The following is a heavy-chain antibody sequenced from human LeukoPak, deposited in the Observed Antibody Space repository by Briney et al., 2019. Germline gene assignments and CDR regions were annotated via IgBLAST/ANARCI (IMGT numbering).Heavy chain of an antibody. CDR2: IRFDGSNK. CDR1: EFTFGFYG. Sequence: PGGSLRLSCAASEFTFGFYGMHWVRQAPGEGLEWVAFIRFDGSNKYYADSVKGRFTISRDNSRNTLYLQMNSLRVEDTAVYYCAKDRRDADYEFYFDYWGQGTLVTVSS. V-gene: IGHV3-30*02. J-gene: IGHJ4*02. D-gene: IGHD4-17*01. CDR3: AKDRRDADYEFYFDY.